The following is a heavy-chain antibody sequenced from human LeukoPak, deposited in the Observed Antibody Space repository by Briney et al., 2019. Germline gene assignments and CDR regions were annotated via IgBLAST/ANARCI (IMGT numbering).Heavy chain of an antibody. Sequence: SETLSLICTVSGGSISSYYWSWIRQPPGKGLEWIGYIYYSGSTNYNPSLKSRVTISVDTSKNQFSLKLSSVTAADTAVYYCARGGLYFDYWGQGTLVTVSS. CDR1: GGSISSYY. V-gene: IGHV4-59*01. CDR3: ARGGLYFDY. J-gene: IGHJ4*02. CDR2: IYYSGST.